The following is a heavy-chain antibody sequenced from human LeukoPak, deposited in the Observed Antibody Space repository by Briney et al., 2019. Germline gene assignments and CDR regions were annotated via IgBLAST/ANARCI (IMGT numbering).Heavy chain of an antibody. V-gene: IGHV3-23*01. CDR2: ISADGATT. J-gene: IGHJ4*02. CDR3: SKFGTTWFPTF. Sequence: GGSLRVSCAASGFSFSAYAMSWVRLAPGKGLEWVSSISADGATTYYADSAKGRFTISKDKAKNRLYLQMNSLRVEDTAVYYCSKFGTTWFPTFWGPGTPVIVSA. CDR1: GFSFSAYA. D-gene: IGHD1-7*01.